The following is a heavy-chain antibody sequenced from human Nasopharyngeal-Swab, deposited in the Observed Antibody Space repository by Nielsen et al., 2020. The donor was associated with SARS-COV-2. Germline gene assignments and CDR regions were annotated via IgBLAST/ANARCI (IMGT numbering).Heavy chain of an antibody. J-gene: IGHJ5*02. CDR1: GGSISSYY. V-gene: IGHV4-59*08. CDR3: ARQIWSGSHLVWRHNNWFDP. Sequence: SETLSLTCTVSGGSISSYYWSWIRQPPGKGLEWIGSIYHSGSTYYNPSLKSRVTISVDTSKNQFSLKLSSVTAADTAVYYCARQIWSGSHLVWRHNNWFDPWGQGTLVTVSS. CDR2: IYHSGST. D-gene: IGHD3-3*01.